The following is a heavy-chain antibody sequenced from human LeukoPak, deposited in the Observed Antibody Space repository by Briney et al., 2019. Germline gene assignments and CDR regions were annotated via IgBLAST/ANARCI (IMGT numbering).Heavy chain of an antibody. CDR3: ATAKAVAGPSGAFDI. CDR1: GYIFTSYW. D-gene: IGHD6-19*01. V-gene: IGHV5-51*01. Sequence: GASLQISCKGSGYIFTSYWIGWVRQLPGKGLKWMGIIYPGDSDTRYSPSFQGQVTISADKSISTAYLQWSSLKASDTAMYYCATAKAVAGPSGAFDIWGQGTMVTVSS. CDR2: IYPGDSDT. J-gene: IGHJ3*02.